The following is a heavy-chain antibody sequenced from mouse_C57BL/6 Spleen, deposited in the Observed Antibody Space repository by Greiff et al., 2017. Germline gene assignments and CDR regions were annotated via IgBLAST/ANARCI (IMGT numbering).Heavy chain of an antibody. J-gene: IGHJ3*01. CDR3: AIPRWLLQEFAY. CDR2: IHPNSGST. D-gene: IGHD2-3*01. Sequence: QVQLQQPGAELVKPGASVKLSCKASGYTFTSYWMHWVKQRPGQGLEWIGMIHPNSGSTNYNEKFKSKATLTVDKSSSTAYMQLSSLTSEDSAVYNCAIPRWLLQEFAYWGQGTLVTVSA. V-gene: IGHV1-64*01. CDR1: GYTFTSYW.